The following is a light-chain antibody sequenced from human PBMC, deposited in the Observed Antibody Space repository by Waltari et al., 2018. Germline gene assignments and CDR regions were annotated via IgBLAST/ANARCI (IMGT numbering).Light chain of an antibody. V-gene: IGLV2-14*03. Sequence: QSALTQPASVSGSPGQSITISCTGTSSDVGGYNYVSWYQQHPGKAPKLMIYDVSNRPSGVSKRFSGSKSGNTASLTISGVQAEDEADYYCSSYISSSTLELFGGGTSLTVL. CDR1: SSDVGGYNY. CDR3: SSYISSSTLEL. J-gene: IGLJ2*01. CDR2: DVS.